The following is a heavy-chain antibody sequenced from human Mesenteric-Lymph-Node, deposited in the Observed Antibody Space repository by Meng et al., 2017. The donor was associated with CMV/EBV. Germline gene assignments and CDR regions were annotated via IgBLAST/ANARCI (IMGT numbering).Heavy chain of an antibody. J-gene: IGHJ3*02. CDR1: GLSLGDYW. CDR3: AKDQRSCSSTSCYGNDAFDI. D-gene: IGHD2-2*01. Sequence: GESLKISCAAAGLSLGDYWMSWVRQGPGERLEWVADIKPDGSTKYYAASVKGRFTISRDNSKNTLYLQMNSLRAEDTAIYYCAKDQRSCSSTSCYGNDAFDIWGQGTMVTVSS. CDR2: IKPDGSTK. V-gene: IGHV3-7*03.